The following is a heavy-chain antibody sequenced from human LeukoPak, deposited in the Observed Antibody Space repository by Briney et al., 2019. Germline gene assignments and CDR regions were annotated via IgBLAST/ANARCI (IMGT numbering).Heavy chain of an antibody. D-gene: IGHD3-10*01. J-gene: IGHJ4*02. CDR2: IYTSGST. Sequence: SETLSLTCTVSGGSISSYYWSWIRQPAGKGLEWIGRIYTSGSTNYNPSLKSRVTMSVDTSKNQFSLKLSSVTAADTAVYYCVRDGPVLLWFGELEYYFDYWGQGTLVTVSS. CDR3: VRDGPVLLWFGELEYYFDY. V-gene: IGHV4-4*07. CDR1: GGSISSYY.